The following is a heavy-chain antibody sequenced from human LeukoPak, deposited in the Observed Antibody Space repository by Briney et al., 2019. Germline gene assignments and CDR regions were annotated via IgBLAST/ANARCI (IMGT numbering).Heavy chain of an antibody. CDR2: IYHSGST. D-gene: IGHD6-13*01. V-gene: IGHV4-4*02. Sequence: SETLSLTCAVSGGSISSSNWWSWVRQPPGKGLEWIGEIYHSGSTNYNPSLKSRVTISVDKSKNQFSLKLSSVTAADTAVYYCARAKRAGTMVYFDYWGQGTLVTVSS. CDR3: ARAKRAGTMVYFDY. CDR1: GGSISSSNW. J-gene: IGHJ4*02.